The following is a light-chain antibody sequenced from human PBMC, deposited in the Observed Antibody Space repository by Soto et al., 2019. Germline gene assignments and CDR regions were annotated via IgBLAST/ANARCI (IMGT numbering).Light chain of an antibody. CDR2: EVN. J-gene: IGLJ1*01. Sequence: QSVLTHPASVSLSPGLSITISCTGTTSDVGNSKFVSLYQQHPDKAARRIIYEVNNRPSGVSDRFSGSKSGNTASLTISGLQTEHEADYYCNSYSRSADSSVFGTGPKVTVL. CDR1: TSDVGNSKF. CDR3: NSYSRSADSSV. V-gene: IGLV2-14*01.